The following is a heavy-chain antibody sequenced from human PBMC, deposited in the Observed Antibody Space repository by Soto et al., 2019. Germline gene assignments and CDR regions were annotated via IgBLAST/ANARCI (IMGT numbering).Heavy chain of an antibody. D-gene: IGHD3-10*01. CDR3: ARDGSVEGGDAFDI. CDR2: ISYDGSNK. J-gene: IGHJ3*02. Sequence: QVQLVESGGGVVQPGRSLRLSCAASGFTFSSYAMHCVRQAPGKGLEWVAVISYDGSNKYYADSVKGRFTISRDNSKNTLYLQMNSLRAEDTAVYYCARDGSVEGGDAFDICGQGTMVTVSS. CDR1: GFTFSSYA. V-gene: IGHV3-30-3*01.